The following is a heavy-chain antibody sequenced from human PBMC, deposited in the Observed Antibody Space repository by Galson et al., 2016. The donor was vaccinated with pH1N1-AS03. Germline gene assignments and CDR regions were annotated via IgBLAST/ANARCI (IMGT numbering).Heavy chain of an antibody. CDR2: IIGSGENT. Sequence: ASEFSFSRFAMAWVRQAPGKGLEWVSSIIGSGENTWYAESAKGRFTISRDNSKNTLYLQLNSLRAEDTALYYCAKGSGYCSDATCYRFDRWGQGTLVTVSS. CDR1: EFSFSRFA. J-gene: IGHJ4*02. CDR3: AKGSGYCSDATCYRFDR. V-gene: IGHV3-23*01. D-gene: IGHD2-15*01.